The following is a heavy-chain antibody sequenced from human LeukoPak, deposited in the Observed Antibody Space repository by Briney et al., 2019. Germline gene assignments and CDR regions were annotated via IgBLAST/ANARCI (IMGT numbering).Heavy chain of an antibody. CDR2: ISSSSSYI. Sequence: GGSLRLSCAASGFTFSSYSMNWVRQAPGKGLEWVSSISSSSSYIYYADSVKGRFTISRDNAKNSLYLQMNSLRAEDTAVYYCARVSGYSSGWYYLFGYFDLWGRGTLVTVSS. V-gene: IGHV3-21*04. CDR3: ARVSGYSSGWYYLFGYFDL. J-gene: IGHJ2*01. CDR1: GFTFSSYS. D-gene: IGHD6-19*01.